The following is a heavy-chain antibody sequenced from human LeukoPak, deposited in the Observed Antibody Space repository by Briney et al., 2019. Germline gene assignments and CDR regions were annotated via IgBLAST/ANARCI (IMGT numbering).Heavy chain of an antibody. CDR2: IYTSGST. J-gene: IGHJ4*02. D-gene: IGHD2-15*01. CDR1: GGSLSSYY. V-gene: IGHV4-4*07. Sequence: SETLSLTCTVSGGSLSSYYWSWIRQPAGKGLEWIGRIYTSGSTNYNPSLKSRVTMSVDTSKNQFSLKLSSVTAADTAVYYCAREVVVVAATLSNYFDYWGQGTLVTVSS. CDR3: AREVVVVAATLSNYFDY.